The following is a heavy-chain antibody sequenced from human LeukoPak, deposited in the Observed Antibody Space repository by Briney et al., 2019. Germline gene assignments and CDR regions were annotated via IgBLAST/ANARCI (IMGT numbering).Heavy chain of an antibody. D-gene: IGHD3-22*01. Sequence: PGGSLRLSCAASGFIFSRYWMYWVRQAPGKGLVWVSHINPDGTSTNYGDFMKGRFTISRDNAKNTLYLQMNSLRVEDTALYFCASLTHYNSRSFAFDIWGPGTMVTVSS. CDR1: GFIFSRYW. CDR2: INPDGTST. CDR3: ASLTHYNSRSFAFDI. J-gene: IGHJ3*02. V-gene: IGHV3-74*01.